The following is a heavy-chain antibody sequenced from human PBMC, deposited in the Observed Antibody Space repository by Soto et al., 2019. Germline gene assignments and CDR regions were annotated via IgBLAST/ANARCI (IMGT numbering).Heavy chain of an antibody. D-gene: IGHD2-2*01. CDR1: GFTFDDYA. CDR3: AKDKLPSSHRAAPDAFDI. CDR2: ISWNSGSI. J-gene: IGHJ3*02. V-gene: IGHV3-9*01. Sequence: GGSLRLSCAASGFTFDDYAMHWVRQAPGKGLEWVSGISWNSGSIGYADSVKGRFTISRDNAKNSLYLQMNSLRAEDTALYYCAKDKLPSSHRAAPDAFDIWGQGTMVTVSS.